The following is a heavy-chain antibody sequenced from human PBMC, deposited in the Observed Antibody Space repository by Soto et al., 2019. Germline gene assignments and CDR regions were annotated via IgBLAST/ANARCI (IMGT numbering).Heavy chain of an antibody. J-gene: IGHJ6*02. CDR3: ARGGEDLYYVMDV. Sequence: PSETLSLTCTVSGDSIISNDYYWAWIRHPPGKGLEWIGSNYYSGSTYYNPSLKSRVTMSIDTSKNQFSLKVTSVTAADTAVYYCARGGEDLYYVMDVWGPGTTVTVSS. CDR1: GDSIISNDYY. V-gene: IGHV4-39*01. D-gene: IGHD2-21*01. CDR2: NYYSGST.